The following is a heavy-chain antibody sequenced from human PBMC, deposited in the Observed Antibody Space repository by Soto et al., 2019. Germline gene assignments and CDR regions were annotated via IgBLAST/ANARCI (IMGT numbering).Heavy chain of an antibody. J-gene: IGHJ6*02. D-gene: IGHD3-22*01. CDR1: GYTFTSYY. CDR2: INPSGGST. V-gene: IGHV1-46*01. CDR3: ANYESSGYSSGYYYGMDV. Sequence: ASVKVSCKASGYTFTSYYMHWVRQAPGQGLEWMGIINPSGGSTNYAQKLQGRVAMTRDTSTSTVYMELSSLRSEDTAVYYCANYESSGYSSGYYYGMDVWGQGTTVTVS.